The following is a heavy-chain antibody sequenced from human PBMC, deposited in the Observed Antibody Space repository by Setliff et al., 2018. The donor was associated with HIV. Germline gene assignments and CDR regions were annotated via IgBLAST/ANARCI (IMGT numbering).Heavy chain of an antibody. CDR2: MSDYNRNT. V-gene: IGHV1-18*01. CDR1: GYTFTSYG. J-gene: IGHJ5*02. CDR3: ARRADWFDL. Sequence: EASVKVSCKASGYTFTSYGLSWVRQAPGQGLEWVGWMSDYNRNTEHAEKFRGRVTLTKDISTSTAYMELRSLRLDDTAVYYCARRADWFDLWGQGTLVTVSS.